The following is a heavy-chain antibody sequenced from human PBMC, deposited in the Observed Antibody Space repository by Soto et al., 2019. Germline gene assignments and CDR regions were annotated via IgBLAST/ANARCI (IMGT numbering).Heavy chain of an antibody. CDR2: INYSGST. J-gene: IGHJ4*02. V-gene: IGHV4-34*01. CDR1: GGFCSGYY. D-gene: IGHD1-1*01. CDR3: ARPLGTTPEAYFDY. Sequence: SETLFPTCAFYGGFCSGYYWRLIRAPAGKGLVWIGEINYSGSTNYNPSLKSRVTISVDTSKNQFSLKLSSVTAADTAVYYCARPLGTTPEAYFDYWGQGTLVTVSS.